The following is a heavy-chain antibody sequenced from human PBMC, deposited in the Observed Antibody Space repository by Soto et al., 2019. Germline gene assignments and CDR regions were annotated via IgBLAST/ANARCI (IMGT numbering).Heavy chain of an antibody. D-gene: IGHD3-22*01. CDR2: ITWNSGHI. CDR1: GLNFDDSA. V-gene: IGHV3-9*01. J-gene: IGHJ4*02. CDR3: AKGRSSMIVVVMDY. Sequence: GGSLRLSCVAAGLNFDDSAMNWVRLVPGKGLEWVSGITWNSGHILYADSVKGRFTISRDNAKKSLYLELNSLRPEDTALYYCAKGRSSMIVVVMDYWGQGTPVTVSS.